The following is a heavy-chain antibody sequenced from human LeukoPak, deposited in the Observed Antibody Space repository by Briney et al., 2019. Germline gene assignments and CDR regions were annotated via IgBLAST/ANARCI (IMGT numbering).Heavy chain of an antibody. CDR3: ARDWRTQVLHPYYFEY. CDR1: GFTFSDYS. D-gene: IGHD3-16*01. V-gene: IGHV3-21*01. J-gene: IGHJ4*02. Sequence: GGSLRLSCAASGFTFSDYSMNWVPQAPGRGLEWVSFISSVSGYIYYADSVKDRFTISRDNARNSLCLQMNSLRAEDTAVYYCARDWRTQVLHPYYFEYWGQGVLVTVSS. CDR2: ISSVSGYI.